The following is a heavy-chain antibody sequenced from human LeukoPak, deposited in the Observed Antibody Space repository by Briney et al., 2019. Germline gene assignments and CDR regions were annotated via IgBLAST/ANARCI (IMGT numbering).Heavy chain of an antibody. CDR1: GFTFSSYG. CDR3: ARLREIPVFGVVTKSTSYFDY. CDR2: VAHDEKTI. V-gene: IGHV3-30*03. Sequence: GGSLRLSCAASGFTFSSYGMHWVRQAPGKGLEWVAVVAHDEKTIFYADSLKGRFTVSRDNSKNTVYLQMNSLRAEDTAVYYCARLREIPVFGVVTKSTSYFDYWGQGTLVTVSS. J-gene: IGHJ4*02. D-gene: IGHD3-3*01.